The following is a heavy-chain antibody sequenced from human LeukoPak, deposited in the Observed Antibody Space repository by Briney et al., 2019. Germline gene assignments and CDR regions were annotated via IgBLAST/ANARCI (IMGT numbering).Heavy chain of an antibody. Sequence: PGGSLRLSCAASGFTFSSNAMHWVRQAPGKGLEWVAVISCDGSNKYYADSVKGRFTISRDNSKNTLYLQMNSLRAEDTAVYYCASLSYYYDSSGYYPPYYYYGMDVWGQGTTVTVSS. V-gene: IGHV3-30-3*01. CDR1: GFTFSSNA. CDR3: ASLSYYYDSSGYYPPYYYYGMDV. J-gene: IGHJ6*02. D-gene: IGHD3-22*01. CDR2: ISCDGSNK.